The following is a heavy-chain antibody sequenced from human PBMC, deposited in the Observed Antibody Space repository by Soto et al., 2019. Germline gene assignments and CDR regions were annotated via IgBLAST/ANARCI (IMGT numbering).Heavy chain of an antibody. Sequence: EVQLVESGGGLVQPGGSLRLSCAASGFTFSSYSMNWVRQAPGKGLEWVSYISSSSSTIYYADSVKGRFTISRDNAKNSLYLQMNSLRDEDTAVYYCAMLGYSSGWSDFDYWGQGTLVTVSS. CDR1: GFTFSSYS. CDR3: AMLGYSSGWSDFDY. J-gene: IGHJ4*02. V-gene: IGHV3-48*02. D-gene: IGHD6-19*01. CDR2: ISSSSSTI.